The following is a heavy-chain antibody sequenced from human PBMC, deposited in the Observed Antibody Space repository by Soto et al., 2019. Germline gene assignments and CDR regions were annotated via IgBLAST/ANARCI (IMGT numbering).Heavy chain of an antibody. Sequence: PGGSLRLSCAASGFTFSSYAMSWVRQAPGKGLEWVSAISGSGGSTYYADSVKGRFTISRDNSKNTLYLQMNSLRAEDTAVYYCAKEYCTTVTTCYYYGMDVWGQGTTVTVSS. J-gene: IGHJ6*02. CDR3: AKEYCTTVTTCYYYGMDV. D-gene: IGHD4-17*01. CDR2: ISGSGGST. V-gene: IGHV3-23*01. CDR1: GFTFSSYA.